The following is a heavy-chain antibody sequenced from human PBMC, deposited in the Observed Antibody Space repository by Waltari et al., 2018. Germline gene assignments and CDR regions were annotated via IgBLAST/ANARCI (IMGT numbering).Heavy chain of an antibody. V-gene: IGHV1-2*02. Sequence: QVQLVQSGAEVKKPGASVKVSCKASGYTFTGYYMHWVRQAPGQGLEWMGWINPNSGGTNYAQKFQGRVTMTRDTSISTAYMELSRLRSDDTAVYYCARDLKAYGDYLNFDYWGQGTLVTVSS. D-gene: IGHD4-17*01. CDR2: INPNSGGT. J-gene: IGHJ4*02. CDR3: ARDLKAYGDYLNFDY. CDR1: GYTFTGYY.